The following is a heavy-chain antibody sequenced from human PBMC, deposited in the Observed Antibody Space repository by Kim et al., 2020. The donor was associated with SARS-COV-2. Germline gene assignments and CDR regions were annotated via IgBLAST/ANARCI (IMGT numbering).Heavy chain of an antibody. Sequence: SVKVSCKASGGTFSSYAISWVRQAPGQGLEWMGGIIPIFGTANYAQKFQGRVTITADESTSTAYMELSSLRSEDTAVYYCAREGDDYGDYAWFDPWGQGTLVTVSS. CDR1: GGTFSSYA. CDR2: IIPIFGTA. D-gene: IGHD4-17*01. J-gene: IGHJ5*02. V-gene: IGHV1-69*13. CDR3: AREGDDYGDYAWFDP.